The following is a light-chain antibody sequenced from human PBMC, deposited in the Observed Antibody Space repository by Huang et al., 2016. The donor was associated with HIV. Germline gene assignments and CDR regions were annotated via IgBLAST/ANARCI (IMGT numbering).Light chain of an antibody. V-gene: IGKV3-15*01. CDR3: QQYNNWAPYT. Sequence: EIVMTQFPPTLSVSPGERATLSCRASQSVSSNLAWYQQKPGQAPRPRIYGASTRATGIPARCSGSGSGTEFTLTISSLQSGDFAVYYCQQYNNWAPYTFGQGTKLEIK. J-gene: IGKJ2*01. CDR1: QSVSSN. CDR2: GAS.